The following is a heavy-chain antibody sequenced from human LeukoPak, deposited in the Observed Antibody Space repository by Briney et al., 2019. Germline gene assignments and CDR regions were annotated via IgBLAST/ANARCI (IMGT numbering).Heavy chain of an antibody. Sequence: GGSLRLSCAASGFTFETYWMSWVRQAPGKGLEWLANIKHDGSEKYYVDSVKGRFTISRDNAKDSLYLHMNSLRVEDTAVYYCARVRFPADCWGQGTLVTVSS. CDR3: ARVRFPADC. J-gene: IGHJ4*02. V-gene: IGHV3-7*01. CDR1: GFTFETYW. D-gene: IGHD2-2*01. CDR2: IKHDGSEK.